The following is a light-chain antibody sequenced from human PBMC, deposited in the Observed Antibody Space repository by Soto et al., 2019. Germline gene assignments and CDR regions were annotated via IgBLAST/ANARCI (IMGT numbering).Light chain of an antibody. Sequence: DIVMTQSPDSLPVSLGETATINCKSSQSVFSSANSKNFLAWYQQRPGQPPNLLIYWASTRESGVPHRFSGSGSGTDFTLSGSSLQVEDVAVYYCQQYYSTPYTLGQGTKLEIK. V-gene: IGKV4-1*01. CDR1: QSVFSSANSKNF. J-gene: IGKJ2*01. CDR2: WAS. CDR3: QQYYSTPYT.